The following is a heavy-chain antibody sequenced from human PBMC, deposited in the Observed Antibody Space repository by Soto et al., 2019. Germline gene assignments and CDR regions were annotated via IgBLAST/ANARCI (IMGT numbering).Heavy chain of an antibody. CDR3: ARADPTTGTIIYFDY. V-gene: IGHV1-18*01. J-gene: IGHJ4*02. CDR2: ISPNTGNT. Sequence: ASVKVSCKXTGYTFTTYGISWVRQAPGQGLEWMGWISPNTGNTAYAHKVQGRVAMTTDTSTSTAYMDLWSLISDDTAVYYCARADPTTGTIIYFDYWGQGALVTSPQ. D-gene: IGHD1-1*01. CDR1: GYTFTTYG.